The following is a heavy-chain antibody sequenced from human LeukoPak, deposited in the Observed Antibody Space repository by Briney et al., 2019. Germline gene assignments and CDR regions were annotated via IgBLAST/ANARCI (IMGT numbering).Heavy chain of an antibody. CDR2: ISSSGSTI. V-gene: IGHV3-11*01. CDR3: ARDRTPYDYGDSTTDY. D-gene: IGHD4-17*01. Sequence: GGSLRLSCAASGFTFSDYYMGWIRQAPGKGLEWVSYISSSGSTIYYADSVKGRFTISRDNAKNSLYLQMNSLRAEDTAVYYCARDRTPYDYGDSTTDYWGQGTLVTVSS. CDR1: GFTFSDYY. J-gene: IGHJ4*02.